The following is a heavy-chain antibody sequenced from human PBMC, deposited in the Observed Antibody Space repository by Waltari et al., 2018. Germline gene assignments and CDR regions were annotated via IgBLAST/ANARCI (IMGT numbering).Heavy chain of an antibody. D-gene: IGHD3-10*01. CDR2: AYVSGTT. V-gene: IGHV4-59*01. CDR3: ARGGLRYYDSGSQPYNWFGP. J-gene: IGHJ5*02. Sequence: QVQLQESGPGLVKPSETLSLTCTVSNGSINNFYLSWIRQPPGKGLVWIGYAYVSGTTTYNPSLKSRVTISVDTSKNQFSLKLTSVTAADTATYYCARGGLRYYDSGSQPYNWFGPWGQGIMVSVSS. CDR1: NGSINNFY.